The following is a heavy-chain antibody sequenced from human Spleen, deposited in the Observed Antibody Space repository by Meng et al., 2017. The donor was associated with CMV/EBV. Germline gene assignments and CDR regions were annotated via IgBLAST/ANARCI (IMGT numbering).Heavy chain of an antibody. CDR2: IKEDGSEK. J-gene: IGHJ6*02. Sequence: GESLKISCAASGLIVSSNYMSWVRQAPGKGLEWVANIKEDGSEKYYVDSVKGRFTISRDNARNSVYLQMNSLRAEDTAVYYCAGGFDVWGQGTSVTVSS. CDR1: GLIVSSNY. CDR3: AGGFDV. V-gene: IGHV3-7*04.